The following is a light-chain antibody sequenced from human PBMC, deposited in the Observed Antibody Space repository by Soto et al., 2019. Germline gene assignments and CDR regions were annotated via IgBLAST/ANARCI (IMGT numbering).Light chain of an antibody. CDR3: QQVKTYPRT. CDR1: QSVSSH. CDR2: EES. V-gene: IGKV3-15*01. J-gene: IGKJ4*01. Sequence: EIVMTQSPATLSVSPGEGATVSCRASQSVSSHLAWYQHKPGQAPRLLIYEESTLHSGVPSRFSGRKSGTQFTLTIDSLQPEDFATYYCQQVKTYPRTFGGGTKVDIK.